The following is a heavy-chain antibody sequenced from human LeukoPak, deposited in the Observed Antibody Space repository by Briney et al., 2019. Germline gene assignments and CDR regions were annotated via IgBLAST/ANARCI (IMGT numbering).Heavy chain of an antibody. J-gene: IGHJ3*02. D-gene: IGHD2-15*01. V-gene: IGHV3-30*02. CDR2: IRYDGGNT. CDR3: ARKGYCNGDICRGFDI. Sequence: PGGSLRLSCAASGYSFSSYGMHWVRQAPGKGLEWVSFIRYDGGNTYYAHSVKGRFTVSRDNSKSILYLQVSSLRAEDTAMYYCARKGYCNGDICRGFDIWGQGTMVTVSS. CDR1: GYSFSSYG.